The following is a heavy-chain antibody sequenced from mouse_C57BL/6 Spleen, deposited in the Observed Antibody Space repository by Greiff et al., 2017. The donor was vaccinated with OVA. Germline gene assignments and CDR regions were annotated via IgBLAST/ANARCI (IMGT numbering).Heavy chain of an antibody. V-gene: IGHV5-16*01. Sequence: EVQLMESEGGLVQPGSSMKLSCTASGFTFSDYYMAWVRQVPEKGLEWVANINYDGSSTYYLDSLKSRFIISRDNAKNILYLQMSSLKSEDTATYYCASYDYTGYYAMDYWGQGTSVTVSS. D-gene: IGHD2-4*01. CDR3: ASYDYTGYYAMDY. CDR2: INYDGSST. CDR1: GFTFSDYY. J-gene: IGHJ4*01.